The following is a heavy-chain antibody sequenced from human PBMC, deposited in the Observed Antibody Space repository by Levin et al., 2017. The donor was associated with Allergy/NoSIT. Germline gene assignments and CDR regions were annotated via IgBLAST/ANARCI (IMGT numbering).Heavy chain of an antibody. CDR1: GGSISNYY. Sequence: PSETLSLTCTVSGGSISNYYWSWIRQPPGKGLEWIGYIYYSGTTNYNPSLKSRVTISVDTSKSQFSLNLTSVTAADTAIHYCSRMGDTAMVDPFDYWGQGTLVTVSS. CDR3: SRMGDTAMVDPFDY. D-gene: IGHD5-18*01. J-gene: IGHJ4*02. V-gene: IGHV4-59*01. CDR2: IYYSGTT.